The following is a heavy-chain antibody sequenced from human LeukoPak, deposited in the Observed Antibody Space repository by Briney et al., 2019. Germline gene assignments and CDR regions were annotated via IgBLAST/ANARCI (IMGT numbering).Heavy chain of an antibody. CDR3: ARDDRTVADPFDY. D-gene: IGHD6-19*01. Sequence: GASVKVSCKASGYTFTGYYMHWVRQAPGQGLEWMGRINPNSGGTNYAQKFQGRVTMTRDTSISTAYMEQSRLRSDDTAVYYCARDDRTVADPFDYWGQGTLVTVSS. CDR2: INPNSGGT. CDR1: GYTFTGYY. J-gene: IGHJ4*02. V-gene: IGHV1-2*06.